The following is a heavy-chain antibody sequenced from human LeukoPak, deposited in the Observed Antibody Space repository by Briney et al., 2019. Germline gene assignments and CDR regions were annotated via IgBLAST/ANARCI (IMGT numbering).Heavy chain of an antibody. Sequence: PSETLSLTCTVSGGSIGSYYWSWIRQPPGKGLEWIGYVYYTGSTNYNPSLKSRVTTSVDTSKNQFSLNLSSVTAADTAVYYCARARWLHSLDNWGQGTRVTVSS. J-gene: IGHJ4*02. CDR3: ARARWLHSLDN. CDR1: GGSIGSYY. V-gene: IGHV4-59*01. CDR2: VYYTGST. D-gene: IGHD5-12*01.